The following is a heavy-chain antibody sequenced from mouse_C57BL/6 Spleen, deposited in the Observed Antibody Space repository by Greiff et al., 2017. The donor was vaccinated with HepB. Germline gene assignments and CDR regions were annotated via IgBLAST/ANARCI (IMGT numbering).Heavy chain of an antibody. CDR2: ISDGGSYT. Sequence: VQLKESGGGLVKPGGSLKLSCAASGFTFSSYAMSWVRQTPEKRLEWVATISDGGSYTYYPDNVKGRFTISRDNAKNNLYLQMSHLKSEDTAMYYCAREGDYDAWFAYWGQGTLVTVSA. D-gene: IGHD2-4*01. J-gene: IGHJ3*01. CDR3: AREGDYDAWFAY. CDR1: GFTFSSYA. V-gene: IGHV5-4*01.